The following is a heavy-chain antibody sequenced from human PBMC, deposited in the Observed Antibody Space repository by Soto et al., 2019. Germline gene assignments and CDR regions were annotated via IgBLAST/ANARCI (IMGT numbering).Heavy chain of an antibody. CDR1: GFSLSPSGVG. D-gene: IGHD7-27*01. V-gene: IGHV2-5*01. Sequence: KESGPTLVKPTQTLTLTCAFSGFSLSPSGVGVGWIRQPPGNALEWLALIYWNDDKRYSPSLKSRLTITKDTSKNQVVLTTTNMDPVDTATYYCAHRRGMAATGDFDYWGQGTLVTVSS. J-gene: IGHJ4*02. CDR2: IYWNDDK. CDR3: AHRRGMAATGDFDY.